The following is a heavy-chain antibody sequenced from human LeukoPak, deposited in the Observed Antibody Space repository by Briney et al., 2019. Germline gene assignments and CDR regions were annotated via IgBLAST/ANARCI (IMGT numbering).Heavy chain of an antibody. D-gene: IGHD2-2*01. Sequence: SETLSLTCAVSGDSINREIWWHWVRQPPGKGLEWIGEIHHGGSTYYKPSLRSRVTISVDKSRNHFSLEMNSVTAADTAVYYCAREIPVFFASTLDSWGRGILVTVSS. V-gene: IGHV4-4*02. CDR3: AREIPVFFASTLDS. CDR2: IHHGGST. J-gene: IGHJ4*02. CDR1: GDSINREIW.